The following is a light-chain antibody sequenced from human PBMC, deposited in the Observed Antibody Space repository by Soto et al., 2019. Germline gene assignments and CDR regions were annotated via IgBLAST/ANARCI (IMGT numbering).Light chain of an antibody. CDR3: QEYNNWPET. CDR2: GAS. V-gene: IGKV3-15*01. CDR1: QSVNSN. J-gene: IGKJ2*01. Sequence: ELVMTQSPSPLSVSPGERATLSCTASQSVNSNLAWYQKKPGKAPRLLIYGASTSATGIPARFSGSGSGTDFTLTISSLQSEDFAVYYCQEYNNWPETFGKGTKLEIK.